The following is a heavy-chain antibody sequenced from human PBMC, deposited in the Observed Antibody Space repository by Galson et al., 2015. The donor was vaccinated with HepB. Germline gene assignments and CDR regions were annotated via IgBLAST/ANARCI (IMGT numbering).Heavy chain of an antibody. V-gene: IGHV3-21*01. CDR2: ISSSGSYI. CDR3: ARDLWDIAARPVGMDV. D-gene: IGHD6-6*01. J-gene: IGHJ6*02. CDR1: GFTFSDYS. Sequence: SLRLSCAASGFTFSDYSMNWVRQAPGKGLEWVSSISSSGSYIYYAGSLKGRFTIPRDNAKKSVYLQMNSLRAEDTAVYYCARDLWDIAARPVGMDVWGQGTTVTVSS.